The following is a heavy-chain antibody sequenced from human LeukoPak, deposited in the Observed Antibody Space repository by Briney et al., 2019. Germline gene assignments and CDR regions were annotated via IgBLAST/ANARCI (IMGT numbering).Heavy chain of an antibody. D-gene: IGHD2-2*01. V-gene: IGHV1-69*06. CDR1: GGTFSSYA. CDR3: ARDVCSSTSCYVGWFDP. J-gene: IGHJ5*02. Sequence: GFSVKVSCKASGGTFSSYAISWVRQAPGQGLEWMGGIIPIFGTANYAQKFQGRVTITADKSTSTAYMELSSLRSEDTAVYYCARDVCSSTSCYVGWFDPWGQGTLVTVSS. CDR2: IIPIFGTA.